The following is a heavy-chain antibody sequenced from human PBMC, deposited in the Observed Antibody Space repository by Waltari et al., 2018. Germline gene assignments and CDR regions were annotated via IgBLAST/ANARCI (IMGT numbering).Heavy chain of an antibody. V-gene: IGHV4-4*02. Sequence: QLQLQESGPGLVKPSGTLSLTCTVSGASVTNAYWWSWVRQSPRQGLEWIGQIHGSGRTNYNPSFASRVTVSIDTSNNQFSLKVTSATAADTAVYYCARDRGRGLYLDSWGRGALFTVS. CDR3: ARDRGRGLYLDS. CDR2: IHGSGRT. J-gene: IGHJ4*02. D-gene: IGHD2-15*01. CDR1: GASVTNAYW.